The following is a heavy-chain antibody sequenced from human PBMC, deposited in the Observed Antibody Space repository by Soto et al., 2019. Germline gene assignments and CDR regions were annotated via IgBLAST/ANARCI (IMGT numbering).Heavy chain of an antibody. CDR3: ARSSYPPFKQLAHQTDDAFDI. Sequence: GGSLRLSCADSGVTFSSYSMNWVRHAPGKGLGGVSSIRSSSRDINYADSVHGRFIISKDNAKNSLYLQLNRLRAEDTAVYYCARSSYPPFKQLAHQTDDAFDIWGQGTMVTVSS. J-gene: IGHJ3*02. CDR1: GVTFSSYS. V-gene: IGHV3-21*01. D-gene: IGHD6-6*01. CDR2: IRSSSRDI.